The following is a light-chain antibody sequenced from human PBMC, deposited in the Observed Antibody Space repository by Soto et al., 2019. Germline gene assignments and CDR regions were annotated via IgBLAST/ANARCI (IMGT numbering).Light chain of an antibody. CDR3: QQYNNWPRP. V-gene: IGKV3-15*01. Sequence: EIVMTKSPATLSVSPGERATLSCRASQSVSSNLAWYQQKPGQPPRLLIYGASTRATGIPARFSGSGSGTEFTLTISSLQSEDFAVSYCQQYNNWPRPFGGGTKVDIK. CDR2: GAS. CDR1: QSVSSN. J-gene: IGKJ4*01.